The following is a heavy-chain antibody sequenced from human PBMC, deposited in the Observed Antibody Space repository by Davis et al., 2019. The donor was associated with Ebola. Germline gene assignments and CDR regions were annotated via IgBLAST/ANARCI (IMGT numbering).Heavy chain of an antibody. CDR1: GGSISSSSYY. D-gene: IGHD5-24*01. Sequence: MPSETLSLTCTVSGGSISSSSYYWGWIRQPPGKGLEWIGSIYYSGSTYYNPSLKSRVTISVDTSKNQFSLMLSSVTAADTAVYYCSVLATTFYDYWGQGTLVTVSS. CDR3: SVLATTFYDY. V-gene: IGHV4-39*01. CDR2: IYYSGST. J-gene: IGHJ4*02.